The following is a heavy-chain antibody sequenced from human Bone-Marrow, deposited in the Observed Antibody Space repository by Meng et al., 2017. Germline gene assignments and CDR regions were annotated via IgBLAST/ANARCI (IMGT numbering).Heavy chain of an antibody. CDR2: ISYDGSNK. J-gene: IGHJ4*02. D-gene: IGHD1-26*01. V-gene: IGHV3-30*01. CDR1: GFTFSSYA. Sequence: LVESGGGVVPPGRSLRLSCAASGFTFSSYAMHWVRQAPGKGLEWVAVISYDGSNKYYADSVKGRFTISRDNSKNTLYLQMNSLRAEDTAVYYCARVVWGYWGQGTLVTVSS. CDR3: ARVVWGY.